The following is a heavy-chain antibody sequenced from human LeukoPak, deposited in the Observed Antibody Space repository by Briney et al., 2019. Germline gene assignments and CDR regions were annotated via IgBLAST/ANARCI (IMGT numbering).Heavy chain of an antibody. J-gene: IGHJ5*02. CDR3: ARANRYGSGSYYTPTNWFDP. CDR2: VSSSDSII. CDR1: GFTISDYF. Sequence: GGSLRLSCAASGFTISDYFMSWIRQAPGKGLEWVSYVSSSDSIIYYADSVKGRFTISRDNAKNSLYLQMNSLRVEDTAVYYCARANRYGSGSYYTPTNWFDPWGQGTLVTVSS. V-gene: IGHV3-11*01. D-gene: IGHD3-10*01.